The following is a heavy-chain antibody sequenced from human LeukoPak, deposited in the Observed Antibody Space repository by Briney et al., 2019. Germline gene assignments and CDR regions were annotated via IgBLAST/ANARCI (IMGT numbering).Heavy chain of an antibody. J-gene: IGHJ6*02. CDR1: GFTFSNAG. Sequence: GGSLRLSFAASGFTFSNAGMNWVRQAPGKGLEWVGRIKSKTDVGTTDYAAPVKGRFTISRDDSKNTLYLQMNSLKTEDTAVYYCTTDTYYYDSSGYSHDYYYYYGMDVWGQGTTVTVSS. CDR3: TTDTYYYDSSGYSHDYYYYYGMDV. CDR2: IKSKTDVGTT. V-gene: IGHV3-15*07. D-gene: IGHD3-22*01.